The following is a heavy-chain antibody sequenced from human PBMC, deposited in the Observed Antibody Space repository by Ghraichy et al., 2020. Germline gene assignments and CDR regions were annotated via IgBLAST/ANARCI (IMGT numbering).Heavy chain of an antibody. V-gene: IGHV4-59*01. CDR3: ARSPRITMVRGEFDY. CDR1: GGSISSYY. D-gene: IGHD3-10*01. CDR2: IYYSGST. J-gene: IGHJ4*02. Sequence: SETLSLTCTVSGGSISSYYWSWIRQPPGKGLEWIGYIYYSGSTNYNPSLKSRVTISVDTSKNQFSLKLSSVTAADTAVYYCARSPRITMVRGEFDYWGQGTLVTVSS.